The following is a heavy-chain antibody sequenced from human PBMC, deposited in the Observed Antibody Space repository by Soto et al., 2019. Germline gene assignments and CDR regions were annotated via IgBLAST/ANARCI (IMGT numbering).Heavy chain of an antibody. V-gene: IGHV4-39*01. CDR3: ATQEVGGSYVYTFDP. Sequence: SETRSLTCTVSSAPVSRSTSTGGWMRQPPGKGLEWIGSIYYSGSTYYNPSLKSRVTISVDTSKNQFSLKLSSVTAADTAVYYCATQEVGGSYVYTFDPWGQGTLVTVSS. CDR1: SAPVSRSTST. D-gene: IGHD1-26*01. CDR2: IYYSGST. J-gene: IGHJ5*02.